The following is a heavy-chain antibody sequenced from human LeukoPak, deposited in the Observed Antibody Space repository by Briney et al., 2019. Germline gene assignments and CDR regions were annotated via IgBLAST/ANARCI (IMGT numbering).Heavy chain of an antibody. CDR1: GFTFSNAW. D-gene: IGHD3-10*01. CDR3: TTERVTMVRGVFYYYYGMDV. J-gene: IGHJ6*02. Sequence: GGSLRLSCAASGFTFSNAWMSWVRQAPGKGLKWVGRIKSKTDGGTTDYAAPVKGRFTISRDDSKNTLYLQMNSLKTEDTAVYYCTTERVTMVRGVFYYYYGMDVWGQGTTVTVSS. V-gene: IGHV3-15*01. CDR2: IKSKTDGGTT.